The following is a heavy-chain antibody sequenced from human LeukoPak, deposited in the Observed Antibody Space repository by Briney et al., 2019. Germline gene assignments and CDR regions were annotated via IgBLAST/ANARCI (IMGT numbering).Heavy chain of an antibody. D-gene: IGHD6-13*01. CDR3: ARRAAALDAFDI. CDR1: GFTFSSYS. CDR2: ISSSSSYI. V-gene: IGHV3-21*01. J-gene: IGHJ3*02. Sequence: GGSLRLSCAASGFTFSSYSMNWVRQAPGKGLEWVSSISSSSSYIYYADSVKGRFTISRDNAKNPLYLQMNSLRAEDTAVYYCARRAAALDAFDIWGQGTMVTVSS.